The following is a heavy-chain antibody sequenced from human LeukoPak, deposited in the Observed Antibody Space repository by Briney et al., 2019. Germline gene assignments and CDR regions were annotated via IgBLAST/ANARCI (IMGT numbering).Heavy chain of an antibody. J-gene: IGHJ4*02. CDR1: GFTFSSYA. Sequence: GGSLRLSCAASGFTFSSYAMSWVPRAPGKGLEWVSAISGSGGSTYYADSVKGRFTISRDNSKNTLYLQMNSLRAEDTAVYYCAKGRHSGWYPHFFDYWGQGTLVTVSS. D-gene: IGHD6-19*01. CDR2: ISGSGGST. V-gene: IGHV3-23*01. CDR3: AKGRHSGWYPHFFDY.